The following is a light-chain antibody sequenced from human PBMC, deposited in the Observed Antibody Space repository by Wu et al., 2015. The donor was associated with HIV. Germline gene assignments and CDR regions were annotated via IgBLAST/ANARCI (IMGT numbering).Light chain of an antibody. Sequence: EIVLTQSPGTLSLSPGERATLSCRASQSVSSSYLAWYQQKPGQAPRLLIYGASSRATGIPDRFSGSGSGTDFTLTISRLEPEDFAVYYCQQYGSSTGYTFGLGDQAGDQT. CDR1: QSVSSSY. CDR3: QQYGSSTGYT. CDR2: GAS. V-gene: IGKV3-20*01. J-gene: IGKJ2*01.